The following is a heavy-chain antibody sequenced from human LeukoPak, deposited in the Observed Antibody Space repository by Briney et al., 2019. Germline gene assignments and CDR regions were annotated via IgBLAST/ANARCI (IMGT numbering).Heavy chain of an antibody. CDR2: FDPEDGEP. V-gene: IGHV1-24*01. J-gene: IGHJ4*02. Sequence: GASVKVSCKVSGYTLTELSMHWVRQAPGKGLEWMGGFDPEDGEPIYAQKFQGRVTTTEDTSTDTAYMELSSLRSEDTAVYYCATDREYYFDYWGQGTLVTVSS. CDR1: GYTLTELS. CDR3: ATDREYYFDY.